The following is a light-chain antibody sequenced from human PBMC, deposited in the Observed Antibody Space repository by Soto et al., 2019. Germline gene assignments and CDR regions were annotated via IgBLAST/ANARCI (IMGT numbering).Light chain of an antibody. V-gene: IGKV3-15*01. CDR2: GAS. Sequence: EIVMTQSPATLSVSPGERATLSCRASQSVSSNLAWYQQKPGQAPRLLIYGASTRATGIPARFSGSGSGTEFTLTISSVLSEDFAVYYCQQYKNWPETFGQGTKVEIK. CDR3: QQYKNWPET. J-gene: IGKJ1*01. CDR1: QSVSSN.